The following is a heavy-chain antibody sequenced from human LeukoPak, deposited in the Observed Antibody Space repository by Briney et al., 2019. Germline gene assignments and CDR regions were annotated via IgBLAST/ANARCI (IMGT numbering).Heavy chain of an antibody. V-gene: IGHV3-30-3*01. J-gene: IGHJ4*02. CDR1: SFTFSSYN. D-gene: IGHD3-10*01. CDR3: ARAEYVLLWFGELLPNDY. Sequence: GGSLRLSCAASSFTFSSYNMNWVRQAPGKGLEWVAVISYDGSNKYYADSVKGRFTISGDNSKNTLYLQMNSLRAEDTAVYYCARAEYVLLWFGELLPNDYWGQGTLVTVSS. CDR2: ISYDGSNK.